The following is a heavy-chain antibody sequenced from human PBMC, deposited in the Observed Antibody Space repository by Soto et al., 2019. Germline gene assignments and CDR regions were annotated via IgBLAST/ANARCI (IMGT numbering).Heavy chain of an antibody. CDR1: GGSISSSNW. J-gene: IGHJ4*02. CDR2: IYHSGST. CDR3: ARLYQDYYDSSGYYR. V-gene: IGHV4-4*02. Sequence: SETLSLTCAVSGGSISSSNWWSWVRQPPGKGLEWIGEIYHSGSTNYNPSLKSRATISVDKSKNQFSLKLSSVTAADTAVYYCARLYQDYYDSSGYYRWGQGTLVT. D-gene: IGHD3-22*01.